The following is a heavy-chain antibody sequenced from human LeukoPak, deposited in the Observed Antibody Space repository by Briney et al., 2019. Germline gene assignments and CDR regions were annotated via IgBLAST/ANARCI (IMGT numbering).Heavy chain of an antibody. J-gene: IGHJ6*03. D-gene: IGHD3-10*01. CDR1: GFTFSDYY. CDR2: ISSSGSTI. V-gene: IGHV3-11*04. CDR3: ARDHGAHYYYYYYMDV. Sequence: GGSLRLSYAASGFTFSDYYMSWIRQAPGKGLEWVSYISSSGSTIYYADSVKGRFTISRDNAKNSLYLQMNSLRAEDTAVYYCARDHGAHYYYYYYMDVWGKGTTVTVSS.